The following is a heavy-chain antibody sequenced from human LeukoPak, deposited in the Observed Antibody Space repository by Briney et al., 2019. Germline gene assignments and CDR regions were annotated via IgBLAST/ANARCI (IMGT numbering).Heavy chain of an antibody. CDR1: GYILTNYA. V-gene: IGHV1-3*01. J-gene: IGHJ3*02. CDR3: ARDFISYYGEYTSSGDAFDI. CDR2: INAGNGDT. D-gene: IGHD3-10*01. Sequence: ASVKVSCKASGYILTNYAMHWVRQAPGQRLEWMGRINAGNGDTKHSQKFQGRVTITRDTSASTAYMELSSLRSDDTAVYYCARDFISYYGEYTSSGDAFDIWGQGTMVTVSS.